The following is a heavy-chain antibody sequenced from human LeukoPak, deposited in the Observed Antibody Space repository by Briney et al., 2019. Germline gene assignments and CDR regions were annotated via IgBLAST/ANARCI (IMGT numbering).Heavy chain of an antibody. D-gene: IGHD3-22*01. V-gene: IGHV3-30-3*01. CDR3: ARDMSYYDSSGYYYRGYYYYGMDV. J-gene: IGHJ6*02. Sequence: GRSLRLSCAASGFTFSSYAMHWVRQAPGKGLEWVAVISYDGSNKYYADSVKGRITISRDNSKNTLYLQMNSLRAEDTAVYYCARDMSYYDSSGYYYRGYYYYGMDVWGQGTTVTVSS. CDR2: ISYDGSNK. CDR1: GFTFSSYA.